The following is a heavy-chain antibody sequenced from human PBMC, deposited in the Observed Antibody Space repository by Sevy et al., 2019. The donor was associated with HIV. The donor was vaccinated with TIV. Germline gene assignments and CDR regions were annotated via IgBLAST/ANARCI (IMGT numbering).Heavy chain of an antibody. D-gene: IGHD2-8*02. Sequence: GGSLRLSCVASGFTFSNAWMNWVRQAPGKGLEWVGRIQSTTDGGTIDYAAPMKGRLTISRDDSKNMLYLQMNSLKTEDTGVYYCTTDPIILLLVTDGVAVWGQGTTVTVSS. CDR1: GFTFSNAW. CDR3: TTDPIILLLVTDGVAV. CDR2: IQSTTDGGTI. J-gene: IGHJ6*02. V-gene: IGHV3-15*01.